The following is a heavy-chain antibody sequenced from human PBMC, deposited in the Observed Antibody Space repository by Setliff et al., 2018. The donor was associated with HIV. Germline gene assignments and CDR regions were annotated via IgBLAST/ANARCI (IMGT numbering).Heavy chain of an antibody. Sequence: SETLSLTCNVSGASISSYYWSWIRQPPGKGLEWIGYIYSSGSTNYNPSLKSRVTISGDTSQNQVSLKLSSVTPADTAVYYCARPVSKYFYGMDVWGLGTTVTVSS. J-gene: IGHJ6*02. V-gene: IGHV4-59*01. CDR1: GASISSYY. CDR3: ARPVSKYFYGMDV. CDR2: IYSSGST.